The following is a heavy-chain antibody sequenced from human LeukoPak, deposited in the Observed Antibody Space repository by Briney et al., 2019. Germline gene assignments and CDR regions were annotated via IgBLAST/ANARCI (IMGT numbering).Heavy chain of an antibody. D-gene: IGHD4-17*01. CDR3: ANTRAGYGDYVLGY. V-gene: IGHV1-8*01. CDR2: MNPNSGNT. Sequence: ASVKVSCKASGYTFTNYDINWVRQATGQGLEWVGWMNPNSGNTGYAQKFQGRVTMTRDTSISTAYMELSSLRSEDTAVYYCANTRAGYGDYVLGYWGQGTLVTVSS. J-gene: IGHJ4*02. CDR1: GYTFTNYD.